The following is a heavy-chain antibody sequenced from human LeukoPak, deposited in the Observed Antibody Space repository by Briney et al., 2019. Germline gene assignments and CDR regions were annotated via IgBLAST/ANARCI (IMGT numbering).Heavy chain of an antibody. D-gene: IGHD6-13*01. CDR2: ISGSGGST. CDR1: GFTFSSYA. Sequence: GGSLRLSCAASGFTFSSYAMSWVRQAPGKGLEWVSAISGSGGSTYHADSVKGRFTISRDNSKNTLYLQMNSLRAEDTAVYYCAKGPGIAAAALRPFDPWGQGTLVTVSS. CDR3: AKGPGIAAAALRPFDP. J-gene: IGHJ5*02. V-gene: IGHV3-23*01.